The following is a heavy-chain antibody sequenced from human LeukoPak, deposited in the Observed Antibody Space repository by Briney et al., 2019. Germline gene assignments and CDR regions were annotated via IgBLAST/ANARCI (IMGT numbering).Heavy chain of an antibody. CDR3: AKFRGATTGHYHMDV. J-gene: IGHJ6*03. Sequence: GGSLRLSRAASGFTFSNYAMSWVRQAPGMWLEWVSVISGSGGTTYYADSVKGRFTISRDNSKNTLYVQMNSLRAGDTAVYYCAKFRGATTGHYHMDVWGKGTTVTVSS. V-gene: IGHV3-23*01. D-gene: IGHD4-17*01. CDR2: ISGSGGTT. CDR1: GFTFSNYA.